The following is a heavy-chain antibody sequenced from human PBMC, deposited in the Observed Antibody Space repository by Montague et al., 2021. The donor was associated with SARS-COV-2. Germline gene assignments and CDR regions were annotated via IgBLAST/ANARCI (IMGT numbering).Heavy chain of an antibody. CDR3: ARGAKCLFTYPYDSSGYASDD. V-gene: IGHV4-34*01. D-gene: IGHD3-22*01. Sequence: SETLSLTCTVSGGSFSGYYWSWVRQPPGKGLEWIGEINHSGSTKYNPSLKSRVTISVDTSKNQFSLKLGSVTAADTAVYYCARGAKCLFTYPYDSSGYASDDWGQGTLVSVSS. CDR1: GGSFSGYY. J-gene: IGHJ4*02. CDR2: INHSGST.